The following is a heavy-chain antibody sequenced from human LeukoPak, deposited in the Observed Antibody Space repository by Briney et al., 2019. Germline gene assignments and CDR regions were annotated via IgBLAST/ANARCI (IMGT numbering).Heavy chain of an antibody. Sequence: ASVKVSCKAPGYTFTSYYMHWVRQAPGQGLEWMGIINPSGGSTSYAQKFQGRVTMTRDTSTSTVYMELSSLRSEDTAVYYCARDSSGWSSVRFPSDYWGQGTLVTVSS. J-gene: IGHJ4*02. CDR3: ARDSSGWSSVRFPSDY. CDR1: GYTFTSYY. V-gene: IGHV1-46*01. CDR2: INPSGGST. D-gene: IGHD6-19*01.